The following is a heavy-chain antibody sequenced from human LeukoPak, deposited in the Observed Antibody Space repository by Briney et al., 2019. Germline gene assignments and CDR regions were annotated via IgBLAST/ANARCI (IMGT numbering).Heavy chain of an antibody. Sequence: GASVKVSCRAFGYTFTSNYMHWVRQAPGQGPEWMGVISPSGGSTTYAQKFQGRVTLTRDMSTSTDYLELSSLRSEDTAVYYCARDNSVRDEAWWFNPWGQGTLVTASS. CDR1: GYTFTSNY. J-gene: IGHJ5*02. CDR2: ISPSGGST. CDR3: ARDNSVRDEAWWFNP. D-gene: IGHD5-24*01. V-gene: IGHV1-46*01.